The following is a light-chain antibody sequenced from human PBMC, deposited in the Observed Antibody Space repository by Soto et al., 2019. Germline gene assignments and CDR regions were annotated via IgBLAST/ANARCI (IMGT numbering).Light chain of an antibody. J-gene: IGKJ1*01. Sequence: EIVMTQSPATLSVSPGERVTLSCRASQSVRSNLAWYQQKLGQAPSLLIYGASTRATGIPARFSGSGSGTDFTLPISRLEPEDFAVYYCQQYGSSPRTFGQGTKVDIK. V-gene: IGKV3-20*01. CDR3: QQYGSSPRT. CDR1: QSVRSN. CDR2: GAS.